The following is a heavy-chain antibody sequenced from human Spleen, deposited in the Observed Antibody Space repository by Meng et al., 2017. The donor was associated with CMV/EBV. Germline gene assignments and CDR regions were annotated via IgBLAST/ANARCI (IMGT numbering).Heavy chain of an antibody. J-gene: IGHJ4*02. CDR2: IIPIFGTA. CDR3: ARDPGYSGYDSLGFDY. Sequence: VQQVEFGAEVKNPWPSVKVSCKVSGGTFSSYAISWVRQAPGQGLEWMGGIIPIFGTANYAQKFQGRVTITADESTSTAYMELSSLRSEDTAVYYCARDPGYSGYDSLGFDYWGQGTLVTVSS. D-gene: IGHD5-12*01. CDR1: GGTFSSYA. V-gene: IGHV1-69*12.